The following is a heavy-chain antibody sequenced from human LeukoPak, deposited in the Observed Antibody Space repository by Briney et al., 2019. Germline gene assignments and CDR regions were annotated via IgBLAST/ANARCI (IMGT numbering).Heavy chain of an antibody. CDR3: ARETYDSSGYFSM. D-gene: IGHD3-22*01. CDR2: ISSSGSTI. J-gene: IGHJ4*02. V-gene: IGHV3-48*03. CDR1: GFTFSSYE. Sequence: GGSLRLSCAASGFTFSSYEMNWVRQAPGKGLEWVSYISSSGSTIYYADSVKGRFTISRDNAKNSLYLQMNSLRAEDTAVYYCARETYDSSGYFSMWRQGTLVTVSS.